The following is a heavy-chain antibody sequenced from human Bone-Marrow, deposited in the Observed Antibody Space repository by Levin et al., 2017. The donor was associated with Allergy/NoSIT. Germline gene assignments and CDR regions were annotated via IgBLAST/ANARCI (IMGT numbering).Heavy chain of an antibody. Sequence: ASVKVSCKASGGTFSSYAISWVRQAPGQGLEWMGGIIPIFGTANYAQKFQGRVTITADESTSTAYMELSSLRSEDTAVYYCARSVAVAATTWYFDLWGRGTLVTVSS. CDR1: GGTFSSYA. V-gene: IGHV1-69*13. J-gene: IGHJ2*01. CDR3: ARSVAVAATTWYFDL. CDR2: IIPIFGTA. D-gene: IGHD6-19*01.